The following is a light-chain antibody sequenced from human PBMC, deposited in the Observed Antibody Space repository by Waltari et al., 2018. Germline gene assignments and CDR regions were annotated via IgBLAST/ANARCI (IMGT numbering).Light chain of an antibody. CDR3: QQYQSGYT. CDR1: QPISEW. CDR2: KTS. J-gene: IGKJ1*01. V-gene: IGKV1-5*03. Sequence: DIQMTQSPSTLSASVGDRVTITCRASQPISEWLAWYQQKPGKAPNRLIYKTSSLESGVPSRFSGSGSETEFSLTISGLQPDDFATYYCQQYQSGYTFGQGTRVDVK.